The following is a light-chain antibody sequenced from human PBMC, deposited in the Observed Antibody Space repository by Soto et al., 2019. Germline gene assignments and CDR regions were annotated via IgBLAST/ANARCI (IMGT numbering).Light chain of an antibody. CDR2: GAS. CDR3: QQHNSWPRT. J-gene: IGKJ1*01. CDR1: QSVSSN. V-gene: IGKV3-15*01. Sequence: EVVMTQSPATLSVSPGASATLSCRASQSVSSNLAWYQQKPGQAPRLLIYGASTRATGIPARFSGSGSGTEFTLTINSLQSEDFAVYYCQQHNSWPRTFGQGTKVDVK.